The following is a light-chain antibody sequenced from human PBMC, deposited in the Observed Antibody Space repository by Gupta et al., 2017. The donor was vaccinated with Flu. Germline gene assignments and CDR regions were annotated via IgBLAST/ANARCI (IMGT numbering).Light chain of an antibody. V-gene: IGKV2-28*01. Sequence: DIVMTQSPLSLPVTPGEPASISCRSSQSLLHSNGYNYLDWYLQKPGQSPQLLIYLGSNRASGVPDRFSGSGSGTYFTLKISIVEAEDVWVYYCMQALQTPKTFGQGTKVEIK. CDR2: LGS. CDR1: QSLLHSNGYNY. J-gene: IGKJ1*01. CDR3: MQALQTPKT.